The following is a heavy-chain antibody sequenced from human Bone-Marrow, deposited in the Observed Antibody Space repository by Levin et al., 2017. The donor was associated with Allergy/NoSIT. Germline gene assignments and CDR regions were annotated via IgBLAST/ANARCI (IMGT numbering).Heavy chain of an antibody. J-gene: IGHJ6*02. V-gene: IGHV4-34*01. CDR1: GGSFSGYY. CDR2: INHSGST. Sequence: SQTLSLTCAVYGGSFSGYYWSWIRQPPGKGLEWIGEINHSGSTNYNPSLKSRVTISVDTSKNQFSPKLSSVTAADTAVYYCASGREVEMATISYYYYGMDVWGQGTTVTVSS. D-gene: IGHD5-24*01. CDR3: ASGREVEMATISYYYYGMDV.